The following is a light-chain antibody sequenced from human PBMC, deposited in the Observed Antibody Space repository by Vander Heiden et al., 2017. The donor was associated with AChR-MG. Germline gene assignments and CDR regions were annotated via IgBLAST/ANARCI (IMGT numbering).Light chain of an antibody. J-gene: IGLJ1*01. CDR3: ASWDDSLSGYV. V-gene: IGLV1-44*01. Sequence: QSVLTQPPSASGTPGQRVTIPCSGSRSNIESNTVKWFQQLPGAAPKVLIYNDNQRPSGVPDRFSASKSGTSASLAISGLQSEDVADYYCASWDDSLSGYVFGTGTEVTLL. CDR2: NDN. CDR1: RSNIESNT.